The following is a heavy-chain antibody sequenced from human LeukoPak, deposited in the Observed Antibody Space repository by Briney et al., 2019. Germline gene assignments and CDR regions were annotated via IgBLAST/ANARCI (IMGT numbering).Heavy chain of an antibody. CDR3: AKVRDGMSTGGTYYYYMDV. CDR2: ISGSGGST. D-gene: IGHD3-10*01. J-gene: IGHJ6*03. V-gene: IGHV3-23*01. CDR1: GFTFSSYA. Sequence: PGGSLRLSCAASGFTFSSYAMSWVRQAPGKGLEWVSGISGSGGSTYYADSVKGRFTISRDNSKNTLYLQMNSLRVEDTAVFYCAKVRDGMSTGGTYYYYMDVWGKGTTVTVSS.